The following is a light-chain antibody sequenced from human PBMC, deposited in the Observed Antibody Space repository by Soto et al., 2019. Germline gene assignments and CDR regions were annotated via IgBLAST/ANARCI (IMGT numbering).Light chain of an antibody. CDR3: QHYNHWPPVYT. Sequence: EIVMTQSPATLSVSPAERATLSCRASQSVSSNLAWYQQKPGQAPRLLIYGASTRATDIPARFSGSGSGTEFTLTISSLQSEDFAVYYCQHYNHWPPVYTFGQGTKLEIK. J-gene: IGKJ2*01. CDR2: GAS. V-gene: IGKV3-15*01. CDR1: QSVSSN.